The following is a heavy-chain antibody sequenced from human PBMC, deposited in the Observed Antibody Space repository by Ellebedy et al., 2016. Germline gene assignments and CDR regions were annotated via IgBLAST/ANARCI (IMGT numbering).Heavy chain of an antibody. CDR2: IYHSGST. V-gene: IGHV4-38-2*02. J-gene: IGHJ4*02. Sequence: SETLSLXXTVSGYSISSGYYWGWIRQPPGKGLEWIGSIYHSGSTYYNPSLKSRVSISVDTSKNQFSLKVSSVTAADTAVYYCARDNAMIDYWGQGTLVTVSS. D-gene: IGHD2-2*01. CDR3: ARDNAMIDY. CDR1: GYSISSGYY.